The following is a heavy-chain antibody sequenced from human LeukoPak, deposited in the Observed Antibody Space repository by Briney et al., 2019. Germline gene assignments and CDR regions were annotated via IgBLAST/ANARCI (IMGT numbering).Heavy chain of an antibody. CDR1: GYSFTRYY. J-gene: IGHJ4*02. D-gene: IGHD4-23*01. CDR3: VRGQDGGKYDY. Sequence: ASVKVSCKASGYSFTRYYIHWVRQAPGQGLEYMGIINPSGGGTLYTHKFQGRVTMTGDTSTSTVYMELSSLRSEDTAVYYCVRGQDGGKYDYWGQGTLVTVSS. CDR2: INPSGGGT. V-gene: IGHV1-46*01.